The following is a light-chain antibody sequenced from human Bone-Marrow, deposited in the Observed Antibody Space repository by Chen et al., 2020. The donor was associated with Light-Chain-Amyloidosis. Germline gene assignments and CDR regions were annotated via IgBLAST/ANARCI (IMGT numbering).Light chain of an antibody. CDR3: QQRSNWPPIT. J-gene: IGKJ5*01. V-gene: IGKV3-11*01. Sequence: EIVLTPSPATLSLSPGERATLSCRASQSVSSYLAWYQQKPGQAPRLLIYDASNRATGIPARFSGSGSGTDFTLTISSLEPEDFAVYYCQQRSNWPPITFGRGTRLEIK. CDR2: DAS. CDR1: QSVSSY.